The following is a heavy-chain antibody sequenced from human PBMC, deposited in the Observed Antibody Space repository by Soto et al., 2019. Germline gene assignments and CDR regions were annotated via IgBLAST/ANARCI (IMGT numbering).Heavy chain of an antibody. CDR1: GYTFTSYA. CDR2: XXXXXXXX. Sequence: GASVKVSCKASGYTFTSYAMHWVRQAPGQRLEWMXXXXXXXXXXXXXQXXQGRVTITRDTSASTAYMELSSLRSEDTAVYYCARVRGVYASYYYYGMDVWGQGTTVTVSS. V-gene: IGHV1-3*01. J-gene: IGHJ6*02. D-gene: IGHD2-8*01. CDR3: ARVRGVYASYYYYGMDV.